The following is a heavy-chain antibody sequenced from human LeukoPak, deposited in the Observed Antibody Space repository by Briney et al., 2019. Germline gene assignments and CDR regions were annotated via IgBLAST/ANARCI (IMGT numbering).Heavy chain of an antibody. CDR1: GFTFSSYA. CDR2: ISGSGGST. V-gene: IGHV3-23*01. D-gene: IGHD5-18*01. Sequence: GGSLRLSCAASGFTFSSYAMSWVRQAPGRGLEWVSAISGSGGSTYYADSVKGRFTISRDNSKNTLYLQMDSLRAEDTAVYYCAKGAGYSYGYQDWFDPWGQGTLVTVSP. CDR3: AKGAGYSYGYQDWFDP. J-gene: IGHJ5*02.